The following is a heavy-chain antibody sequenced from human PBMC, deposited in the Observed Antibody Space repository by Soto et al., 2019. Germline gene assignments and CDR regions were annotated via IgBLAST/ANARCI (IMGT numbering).Heavy chain of an antibody. CDR3: TTGVEKYYYDSSGYLAFDY. CDR2: IKSKTDGGTT. Sequence: PGGSLRLSCAASGFTFSKTWMNWVRQVPGKGLEWVGRIKSKTDGGTTDYAAPVKGRFTISRDDSKDTLYLLMNSLRTDDTAVYYCTTGVEKYYYDSSGYLAFDYWGQGTLVTVSS. J-gene: IGHJ4*02. CDR1: GFTFSKTW. D-gene: IGHD3-22*01. V-gene: IGHV3-15*07.